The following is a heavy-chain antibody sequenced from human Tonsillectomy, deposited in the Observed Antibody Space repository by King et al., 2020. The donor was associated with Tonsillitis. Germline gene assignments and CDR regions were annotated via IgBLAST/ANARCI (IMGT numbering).Heavy chain of an antibody. D-gene: IGHD1-26*01. V-gene: IGHV6-1*01. J-gene: IGHJ4*02. Sequence: VQLPQSGPGLVKPSQTLSLTCAISGDSVSSNSAAWNWIRQSPSRGLEWLGRTYYRSKWYSDSAVSVKSRITINPDTSKNQFSLQLNSVTPEDTAVYYCARGESGRTVALFHYWGQGTLVTVSS. CDR3: ARGESGRTVALFHY. CDR1: GDSVSSNSAA. CDR2: TYYRSKWYS.